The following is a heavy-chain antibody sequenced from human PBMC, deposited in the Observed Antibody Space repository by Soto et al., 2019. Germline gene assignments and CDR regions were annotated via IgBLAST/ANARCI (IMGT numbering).Heavy chain of an antibody. CDR3: AKVTSARLFSFGLDV. CDR2: ISGSAGRT. V-gene: IGHV3-23*01. CDR1: GFTFTSYA. D-gene: IGHD2-2*01. J-gene: IGHJ6*02. Sequence: PGGSLRLSCAASGFTFTSYAMSWVRQAPGKGLEWVAIISGSAGRTYYADSVKGRFTISRDNSKNTLYLQMNSLRADDTAVYYCAKVTSARLFSFGLDVWGQGTTLTVS.